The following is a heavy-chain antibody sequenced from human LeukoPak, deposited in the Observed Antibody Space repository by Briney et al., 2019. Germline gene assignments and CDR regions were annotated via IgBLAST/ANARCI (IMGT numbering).Heavy chain of an antibody. CDR2: IYTSGST. CDR1: GGSISSGSYY. V-gene: IGHV4-61*02. Sequence: PSETLSLTCTVSGGSISSGSYYWSWIRQPAGQGLEWIVRIYTSGSTNYNPSLKSRVTMSVDTSKNQFSLKLSSVTAADTAVYYCARDLDYGSGSYYSLSWFDPWGQGTLVTVSS. J-gene: IGHJ5*02. CDR3: ARDLDYGSGSYYSLSWFDP. D-gene: IGHD3-10*01.